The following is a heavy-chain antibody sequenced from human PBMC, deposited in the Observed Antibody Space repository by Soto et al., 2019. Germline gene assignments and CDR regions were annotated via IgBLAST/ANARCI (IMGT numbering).Heavy chain of an antibody. J-gene: IGHJ5*02. D-gene: IGHD3-3*02. Sequence: QVQLVQPGAEVRKPGASVKVSCKASGDIFTNFDFNWVRQATGQGLEWIGWMRANSGDTGHDQKSQGRVSMTRDTSMSTPYMELSSLRAEDTAVYYCARYIYGQGFKAWGQGTLVFVSS. CDR1: GDIFTNFD. CDR3: ARYIYGQGFKA. V-gene: IGHV1-8*01. CDR2: MRANSGDT.